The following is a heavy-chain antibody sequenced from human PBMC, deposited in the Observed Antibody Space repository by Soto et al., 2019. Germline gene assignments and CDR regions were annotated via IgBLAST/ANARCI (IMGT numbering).Heavy chain of an antibody. CDR1: EFTFSVYS. CDR3: TRDRVKIRGGYYRYDGMDV. J-gene: IGHJ6*02. Sequence: DVQLEESGGGLVKPGGSLRLSCVASEFTFSVYSMNWVRQAPGKGLEWVSSSSSGSSYIYYADSVKGRFTISRDNDKSSLFLHMNSLRVDDTAAYYCTRDRVKIRGGYYRYDGMDVWGQGTTVTVSS. D-gene: IGHD3-10*01. CDR2: SSSGSSYI. V-gene: IGHV3-21*02.